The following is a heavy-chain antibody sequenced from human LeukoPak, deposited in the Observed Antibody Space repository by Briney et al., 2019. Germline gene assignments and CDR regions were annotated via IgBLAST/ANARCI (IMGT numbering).Heavy chain of an antibody. CDR2: IYYSGST. Sequence: SETLSLTCTVSGGSISSSSYYWGWIRQPPGKGLEWIGSIYYSGSTNYNPSLKSRVTISVDTSKNQFSLKLSSVTAADTAVYYCARYRRELGTYFDYWGQGTLVTVSS. CDR3: ARYRRELGTYFDY. CDR1: GGSISSSSYY. D-gene: IGHD7-27*01. J-gene: IGHJ4*02. V-gene: IGHV4-39*07.